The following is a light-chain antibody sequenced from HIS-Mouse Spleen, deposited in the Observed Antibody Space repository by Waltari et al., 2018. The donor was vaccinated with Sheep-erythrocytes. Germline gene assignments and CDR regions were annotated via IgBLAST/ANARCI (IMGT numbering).Light chain of an antibody. CDR3: CSYAGSYNHV. Sequence: QSALTQPRSVSGSPGQSVTISCTGTSSDVGGYNYVSWYQQHPGNAPKLMIYDGSKRPSGVPDRFSGSKSGNTASLTISGLQAEDEADYYCCSYAGSYNHVFATGTKVTVL. V-gene: IGLV2-11*01. CDR1: SSDVGGYNY. J-gene: IGLJ1*01. CDR2: DGS.